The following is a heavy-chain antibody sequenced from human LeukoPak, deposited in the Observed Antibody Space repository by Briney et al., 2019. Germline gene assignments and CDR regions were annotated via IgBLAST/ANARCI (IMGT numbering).Heavy chain of an antibody. Sequence: PGGSLRLSCAASGFTFSSYSMNWVRQAPGKGLEWVSSISSSSSYIYYADSVKGRFTISRDNAKNSLYLQMNSLRAEDTAVYYCARADGQLWPSDYWGQGTLVTVSS. CDR1: GFTFSSYS. J-gene: IGHJ4*02. CDR2: ISSSSSYI. D-gene: IGHD5-18*01. CDR3: ARADGQLWPSDY. V-gene: IGHV3-21*01.